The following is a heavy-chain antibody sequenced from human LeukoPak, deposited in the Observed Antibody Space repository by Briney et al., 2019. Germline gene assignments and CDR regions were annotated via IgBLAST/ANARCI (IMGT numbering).Heavy chain of an antibody. CDR2: MNPNSGNT. D-gene: IGHD6-13*01. CDR3: ARAHIAAAGADY. CDR1: GYTFTSYD. J-gene: IGHJ4*02. Sequence: ASVKVSCKASGYTFTSYDINWVRQATGQGLEWVGWMNPNSGNTGYAQKFQGRVTMTRNTSISTAYMELSSLRSEDTAVYYCARAHIAAAGADYWGQGTLVTVSS. V-gene: IGHV1-8*01.